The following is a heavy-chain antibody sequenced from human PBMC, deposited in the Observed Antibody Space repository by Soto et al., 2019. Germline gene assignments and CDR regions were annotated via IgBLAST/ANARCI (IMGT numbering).Heavy chain of an antibody. CDR1: GFTFSSYG. J-gene: IGHJ5*02. D-gene: IGHD3-3*01. CDR3: AKGGFLEWLFAKSPNWFDP. V-gene: IGHV3-30*18. CDR2: ISYDGSNK. Sequence: GGSLRLSCAASGFTFSSYGMHWVRQAPGKGLEWVAVISYDGSNKYYADSVKGRFTISRDNSKNTLYLQMNSLRAEDTAVYYCAKGGFLEWLFAKSPNWFDPWGQGTLVTVSS.